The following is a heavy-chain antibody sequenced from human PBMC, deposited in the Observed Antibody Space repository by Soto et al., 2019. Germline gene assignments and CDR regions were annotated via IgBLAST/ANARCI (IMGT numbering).Heavy chain of an antibody. V-gene: IGHV4-4*02. CDR3: ARRPRITIFGVVTPYYFDY. J-gene: IGHJ4*02. Sequence: QVQLQESGPGLVKPSGTLSLTCAVSSGSISSSNWWSWVRQPPGKGLEWIGEIYHSGSTNYNPSLKSRVTISVDKSKNQFSLKLSSVTAAHTAVYYCARRPRITIFGVVTPYYFDYWGQGTLVTVSS. CDR1: SGSISSSNW. CDR2: IYHSGST. D-gene: IGHD3-3*01.